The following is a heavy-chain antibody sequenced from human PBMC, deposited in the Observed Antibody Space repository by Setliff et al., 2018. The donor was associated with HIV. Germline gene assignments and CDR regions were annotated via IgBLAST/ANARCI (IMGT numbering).Heavy chain of an antibody. CDR3: ARGRITMVRGVIHNWFDP. CDR2: INHSGST. V-gene: IGHV4-34*01. CDR1: GGSFSGYY. J-gene: IGHJ5*02. D-gene: IGHD3-10*01. Sequence: SETLSLTCAVYGGSFSGYYWSWIRQPPGKGLEWTGEINHSGSTNYNPSLKSRVTISVDTSKNQFSLKLSSVTAADTAVYYCARGRITMVRGVIHNWFDPWGQGTLVTVSS.